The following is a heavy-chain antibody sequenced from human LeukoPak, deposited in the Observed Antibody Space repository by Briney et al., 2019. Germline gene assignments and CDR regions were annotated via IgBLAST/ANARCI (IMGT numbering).Heavy chain of an antibody. CDR1: GYTFTCYG. Sequence: ASVKLCCKASGYTFTCYGISWVRQAPGQGLEWMGWISAYNGNTNYAHKLQGRVTMTTDTSTSTAYMELKSMRADDTAVYYCARGRGLVVPAANDRGYNWFDPWGQGTLVTVSS. D-gene: IGHD2-2*01. J-gene: IGHJ5*02. V-gene: IGHV1-18*01. CDR3: ARGRGLVVPAANDRGYNWFDP. CDR2: ISAYNGNT.